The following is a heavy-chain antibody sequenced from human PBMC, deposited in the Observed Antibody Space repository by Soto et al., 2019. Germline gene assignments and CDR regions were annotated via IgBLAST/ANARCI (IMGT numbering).Heavy chain of an antibody. D-gene: IGHD4-4*01. CDR2: IIPIFGTA. CDR1: GGTFSSYA. Sequence: GASVKVSCKASGGTFSSYAISWVRQAPGQGLEKMGGIIPIFGTANYAQKFQGRVTITADESTSTAYMELSSLRSEDTAVYYCARVHDYSNYWNPNLMRNYYNYGMDVWGLGTTLTVSS. CDR3: ARVHDYSNYWNPNLMRNYYNYGMDV. J-gene: IGHJ6*02. V-gene: IGHV1-69*13.